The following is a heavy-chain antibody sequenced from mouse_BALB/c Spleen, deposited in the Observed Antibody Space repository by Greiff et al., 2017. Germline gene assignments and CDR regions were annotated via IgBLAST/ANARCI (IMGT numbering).Heavy chain of an antibody. V-gene: IGHV5-17*02. CDR1: GFTFSSFG. CDR2: ISSGSSTI. CDR3: ARWEGYDGYAMDY. Sequence: EVQGVESGGGLVQPGGSRKLSCAASGFTFSSFGMHWVRQAPEKGLEWVAYISSGSSTIYYADTVKGRFTISRDNPKNTLFLQMTSLRSEDTAMYYCARWEGYDGYAMDYWGQGTSVTVSS. D-gene: IGHD2-2*01. J-gene: IGHJ4*01.